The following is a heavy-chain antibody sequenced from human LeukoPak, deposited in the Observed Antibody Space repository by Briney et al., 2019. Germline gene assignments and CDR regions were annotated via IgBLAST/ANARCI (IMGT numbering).Heavy chain of an antibody. J-gene: IGHJ6*03. CDR3: ARDSYSGSYGAYYYYYMDV. V-gene: IGHV3-9*01. Sequence: GGSLRLSFAVSGFPFDDYAMHWVRQVPGKGLEWVPGFIWNSDSIGYADPVKGRFTTSRDNAKSSLYLQMNSLRAEDTAVYYCARDSYSGSYGAYYYYYMDVWGQGTTVTISS. CDR2: FIWNSDSI. D-gene: IGHD1-26*01. CDR1: GFPFDDYA.